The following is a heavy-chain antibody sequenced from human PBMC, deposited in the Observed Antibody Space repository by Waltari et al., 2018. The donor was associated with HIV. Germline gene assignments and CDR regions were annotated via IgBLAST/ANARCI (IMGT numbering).Heavy chain of an antibody. V-gene: IGHV1-46*01. Sequence: QVQLVQSGAAVKKPGASVKVSCKASGDTFSNYYMTWVRPAPGQGLEWMGIIGPSGGTTNYAQKFQGRVTMTRDTSTSTVYMALSSLRSEDTAIYYCARGVPVDTTMGKYYYYAMDVWGQGTTVTVSS. CDR3: ARGVPVDTTMGKYYYYAMDV. CDR1: GDTFSNYY. D-gene: IGHD5-18*01. CDR2: IGPSGGTT. J-gene: IGHJ6*02.